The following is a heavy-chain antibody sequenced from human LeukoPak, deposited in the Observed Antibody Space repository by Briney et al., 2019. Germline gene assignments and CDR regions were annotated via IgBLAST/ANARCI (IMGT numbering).Heavy chain of an antibody. J-gene: IGHJ6*04. D-gene: IGHD2-15*01. CDR2: IRKDGSEK. V-gene: IGHV3-7*03. CDR3: ARGRRGGSWGMDV. CDR1: GFTFSIYW. Sequence: GGSLRLSCEASGFTFSIYWMSWVRQAPGKGLEWVANIRKDGSEKYYVDSVKGRFTISRYNAKNSLYLQMNSLRAEDTAVYYCARGRRGGSWGMDVWGKGTTVTVSS.